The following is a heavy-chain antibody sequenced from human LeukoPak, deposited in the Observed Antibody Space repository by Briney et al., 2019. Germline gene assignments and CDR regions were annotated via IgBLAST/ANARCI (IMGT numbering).Heavy chain of an antibody. J-gene: IGHJ6*02. D-gene: IGHD3-10*01. CDR1: RFTFSSYA. Sequence: GGSLRLSCAASRFTFSSYAMSRVRQAPGKGLEWVSAISGSGGTTRYADSVKGRFTISRDNSKNTLYLQMNSLRAEDTAVYFCAKDGHYYGSGSYYNPYYYGMDVWGQGTTVTVSS. CDR3: AKDGHYYGSGSYYNPYYYGMDV. V-gene: IGHV3-23*01. CDR2: ISGSGGTT.